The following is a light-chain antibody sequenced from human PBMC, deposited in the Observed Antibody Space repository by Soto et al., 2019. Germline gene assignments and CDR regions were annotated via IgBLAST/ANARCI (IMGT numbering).Light chain of an antibody. CDR2: AAS. CDR3: QQSYSTPLT. J-gene: IGKJ4*01. CDR1: QNISSY. V-gene: IGKV1-39*01. Sequence: DIQMTQSPSSLSASVGDRVTITCRASQNISSYLNWYQQKPGKAPKLLIYAASSLQSGVPSRFSGSGSGTDFTLPISSLQPEDFATYYCQQSYSTPLTFGGGTKVEIK.